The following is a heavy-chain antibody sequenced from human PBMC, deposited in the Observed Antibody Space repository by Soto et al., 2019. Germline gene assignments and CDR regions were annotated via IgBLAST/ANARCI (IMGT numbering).Heavy chain of an antibody. CDR1: GFTFCSYS. CDR2: ISSSSSTI. CDR3: ARDNCSSTSCFYYYGMDV. V-gene: IGHV3-48*01. Sequence: GGSLRLSCAASGFTFCSYSMNWVRQAPGKGLEWVSYISSSSSTIYYADSVKGRFTISRDNAKNSLYLQMNSLRAEDTAVYYCARDNCSSTSCFYYYGMDVWGQGTTVTVSS. J-gene: IGHJ6*02. D-gene: IGHD2-2*01.